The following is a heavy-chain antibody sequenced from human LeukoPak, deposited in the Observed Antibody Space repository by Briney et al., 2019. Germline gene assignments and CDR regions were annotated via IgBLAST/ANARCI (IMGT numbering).Heavy chain of an antibody. CDR3: ARGLKGDCSGGSCYPHFDY. Sequence: KPSQTLSLTCTVSGGSISSGGYYWSWIRQHPGKGLEWIGNIYYSGSTYYNPSLKSRVTISVDTSKNQFSLKLSSVTAADTAVYYCARGLKGDCSGGSCYPHFDYWGLGTLVTVSS. V-gene: IGHV4-31*03. J-gene: IGHJ4*02. CDR2: IYYSGST. D-gene: IGHD2-15*01. CDR1: GGSISSGGYY.